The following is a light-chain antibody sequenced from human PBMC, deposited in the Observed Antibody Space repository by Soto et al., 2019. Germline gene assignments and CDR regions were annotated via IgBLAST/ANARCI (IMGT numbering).Light chain of an antibody. CDR1: SSDVGSYHY. Sequence: QSVLTQPASVSASPGQSITISCTGTSSDVGSYHYVSWYQQDPGKAPKLIIYDVSNRPSGVSNRFSGSKSGNTASLTISGLQAEDEADYYCSSYTSSSTHAVFGGGTKVTVL. CDR3: SSYTSSSTHAV. CDR2: DVS. V-gene: IGLV2-14*01. J-gene: IGLJ2*01.